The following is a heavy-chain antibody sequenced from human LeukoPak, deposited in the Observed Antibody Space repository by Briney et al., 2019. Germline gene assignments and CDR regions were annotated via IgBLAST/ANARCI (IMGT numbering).Heavy chain of an antibody. CDR1: GGSFSGYY. D-gene: IGHD3-16*01. CDR2: INHSGST. CDR3: ARDTPRGEGAFDI. V-gene: IGHV4-34*01. Sequence: SETLSLTCAVYGGSFSGYYWSWIRQPPGKGLEWIGEINHSGSTNYNPSLKSRVTISVDTSKNQFSLKLSSVTAADTAVYYCARDTPRGEGAFDIWGQGTMVTVSS. J-gene: IGHJ3*02.